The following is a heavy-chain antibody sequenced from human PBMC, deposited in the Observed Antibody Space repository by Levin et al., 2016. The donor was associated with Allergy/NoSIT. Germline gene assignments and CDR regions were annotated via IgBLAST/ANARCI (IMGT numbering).Heavy chain of an antibody. CDR2: ISSSSSYI. D-gene: IGHD5-18*01. V-gene: IGHV3-21*01. Sequence: WIRQPPGKGLEWVSSISSSSSYIYYADSVKGRFTISRDNAKNSLYLQMNSLRAEDTAVYYCARGTAMVPVDYYYGMDVWGQGTTVTVSS. CDR3: ARGTAMVPVDYYYGMDV. J-gene: IGHJ6*02.